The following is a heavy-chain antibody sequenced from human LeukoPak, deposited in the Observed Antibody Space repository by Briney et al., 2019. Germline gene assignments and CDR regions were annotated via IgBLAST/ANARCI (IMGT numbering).Heavy chain of an antibody. D-gene: IGHD2-21*01. V-gene: IGHV4-4*07. CDR2: IYTSGST. CDR1: GVSIRDYY. J-gene: IGHJ3*02. CDR3: ARKGISALAGAFDI. Sequence: SETLSLTCTDSGVSIRDYYWSWIRQPAGKGLEWIGRIYTSGSTNYNPSLKTRVTMSVDTSKNQFSLRLSSVTAADTAVYYCARKGISALAGAFDIWGQGTMVTVSS.